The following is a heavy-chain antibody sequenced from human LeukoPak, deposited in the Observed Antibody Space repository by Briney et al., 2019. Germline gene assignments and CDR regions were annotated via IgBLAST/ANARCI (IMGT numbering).Heavy chain of an antibody. V-gene: IGHV4-61*01. D-gene: IGHD7-27*01. Sequence: PSETLSLTCTVSGGSVSSGSYYWSWIRQPPGKGLEWIGYIYYSGSTNYNPSLKSRVTISVDTSKNQFSLKLSSVTAADTAVYYCARGLGIGRGFDYWGQGTLVTVSS. CDR1: GGSVSSGSYY. CDR2: IYYSGST. J-gene: IGHJ4*02. CDR3: ARGLGIGRGFDY.